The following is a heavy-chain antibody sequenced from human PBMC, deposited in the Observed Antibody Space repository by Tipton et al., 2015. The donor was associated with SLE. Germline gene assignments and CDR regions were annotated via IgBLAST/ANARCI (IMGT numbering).Heavy chain of an antibody. J-gene: IGHJ4*02. Sequence: TLSLTCTVSGGSISSYYWSWIRQPPGKGLEWIGYIYYSGSTNYNPSLKSRVTISVDTCKNQFSLKLSSVTAADTAVYYCARGGAYDYVWGSYRYDYFDYWGQGTLVTVSS. D-gene: IGHD3-16*02. CDR1: GGSISSYY. CDR2: IYYSGST. CDR3: ARGGAYDYVWGSYRYDYFDY. V-gene: IGHV4-59*01.